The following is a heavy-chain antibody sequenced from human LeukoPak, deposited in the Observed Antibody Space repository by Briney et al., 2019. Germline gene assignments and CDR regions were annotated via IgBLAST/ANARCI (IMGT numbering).Heavy chain of an antibody. CDR3: AKESPYAVGLTGRVYYFDY. Sequence: PGGSLRLSCAASGFTFSSHAISWVRQAPGKGLEWVSAVSNGGRTYYADSVKGRFTISRDNSKSTIHLQMNSLRAEDTAVYYCAKESPYAVGLTGRVYYFDYWGQGALVTVSS. V-gene: IGHV3-23*01. CDR2: VSNGGRT. CDR1: GFTFSSHA. D-gene: IGHD1-26*01. J-gene: IGHJ4*02.